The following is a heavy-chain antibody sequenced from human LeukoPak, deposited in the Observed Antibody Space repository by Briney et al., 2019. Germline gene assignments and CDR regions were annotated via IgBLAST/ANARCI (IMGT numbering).Heavy chain of an antibody. V-gene: IGHV3-30*02. CDR3: AKDPYYYGSGSYFDY. J-gene: IGHJ4*02. Sequence: GGSLRLSCTASGFTFSSYGMHWVRQAPGKGLEWVAFIRYDGNQIFYADSDSVKGRFTISRDNSKNTLYLQMNSLRAEDTAVYYCAKDPYYYGSGSYFDYWGQGTLVTVSS. CDR2: IRYDGNQI. D-gene: IGHD3-10*01. CDR1: GFTFSSYG.